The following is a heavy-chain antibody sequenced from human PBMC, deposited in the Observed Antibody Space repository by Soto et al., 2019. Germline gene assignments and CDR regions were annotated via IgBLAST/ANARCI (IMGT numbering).Heavy chain of an antibody. D-gene: IGHD2-15*01. CDR2: ISSSSSTI. Sequence: GGSLRLSCAASGFTFSSYSMNWVRQAPGKGLEWVSYISSSSSTIYYTDSVKGRFTISRDNAKNSLYLQMNSLRAEDTAVYYCARDVIHCSGGSCYRDAFDIWGQGTMVTVSS. CDR1: GFTFSSYS. V-gene: IGHV3-48*01. J-gene: IGHJ3*02. CDR3: ARDVIHCSGGSCYRDAFDI.